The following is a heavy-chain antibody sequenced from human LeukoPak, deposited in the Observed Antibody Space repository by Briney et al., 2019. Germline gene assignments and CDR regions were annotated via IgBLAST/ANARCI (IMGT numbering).Heavy chain of an antibody. CDR1: GFTFSDYN. J-gene: IGHJ4*02. V-gene: IGHV3-21*01. CDR2: ITSGTTYI. Sequence: PGGSLRLSCAASGFTFSDYNMNWVRQSPEKGLEWVSSITSGTTYIYYADSVRGRFTLSRDNAKNSLYLQMNSLRAEDTAVYYCARDRQWLVTGDYWGQGTLVTVSS. CDR3: ARDRQWLVTGDY. D-gene: IGHD6-19*01.